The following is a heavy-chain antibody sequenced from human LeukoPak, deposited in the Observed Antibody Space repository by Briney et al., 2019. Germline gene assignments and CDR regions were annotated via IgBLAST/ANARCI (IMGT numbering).Heavy chain of an antibody. CDR2: IYYSGST. CDR1: GGSISSSSYY. V-gene: IGHV4-39*01. D-gene: IGHD6-13*01. CDR3: ARRLGTIAAAGIAVYYYYMDV. Sequence: SETLSLTCTVSGGSISSSSYYWGWIRQPPGKGLEWIGSIYYSGSTYYNPSLKSRVTISVDTSKNQFSLKLSSVTAADTAVYYCARRLGTIAAAGIAVYYYYMDVWGKGTMVTVSS. J-gene: IGHJ6*03.